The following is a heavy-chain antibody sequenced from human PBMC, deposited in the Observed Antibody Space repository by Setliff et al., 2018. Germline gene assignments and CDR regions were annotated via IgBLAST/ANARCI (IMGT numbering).Heavy chain of an antibody. D-gene: IGHD2-21*01. Sequence: ASVKVSCKTSGYTFSDYYVHWVRQAPGQGLEWMGWINPNSGGTNYAQKFQGRLTITRDTSISTPYMELSRLTSDDMAVYYCARGYCDGIGCPAPLYYFDSWGQGTLVTVSS. V-gene: IGHV1-2*02. CDR3: ARGYCDGIGCPAPLYYFDS. CDR1: GYTFSDYY. CDR2: INPNSGGT. J-gene: IGHJ4*02.